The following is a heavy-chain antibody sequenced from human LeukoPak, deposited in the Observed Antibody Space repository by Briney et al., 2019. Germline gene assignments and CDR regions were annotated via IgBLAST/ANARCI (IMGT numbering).Heavy chain of an antibody. CDR1: GFTFSSYS. V-gene: IGHV3-21*01. Sequence: GGSLRLSCAASGFTFSSYSMNWDRQAPGKGLEWVSSISSSSSYIYYADSVKGRLTISRDNAKNSLYLQMNSLRAEDTAVYYCARAGCSSTSCCDYWGQGTLVTVSS. CDR2: ISSSSSYI. J-gene: IGHJ4*02. D-gene: IGHD2-2*01. CDR3: ARAGCSSTSCCDY.